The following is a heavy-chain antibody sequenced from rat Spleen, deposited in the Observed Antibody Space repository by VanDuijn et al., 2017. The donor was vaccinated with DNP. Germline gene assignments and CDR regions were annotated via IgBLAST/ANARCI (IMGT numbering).Heavy chain of an antibody. V-gene: IGHV5-7*01. D-gene: IGHD3-4*01. CDR3: ATGTPNWFAY. Sequence: EVQLVESGGGLVQPGRSLKLSCAVSRITFSNYYMAWVRQAPTKGLEWVATISYDGSSTYYRDSVKGRFTISRDNAKSTLYLQMDSLRSEDTATYYCATGTPNWFAYWGQGTLVTVSS. CDR1: RITFSNYY. CDR2: ISYDGSST. J-gene: IGHJ3*01.